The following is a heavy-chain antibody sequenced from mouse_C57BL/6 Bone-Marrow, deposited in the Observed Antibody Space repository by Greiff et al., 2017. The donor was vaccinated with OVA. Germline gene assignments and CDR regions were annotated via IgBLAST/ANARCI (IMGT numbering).Heavy chain of an antibody. V-gene: IGHV14-4*01. CDR3: TTWRWLRGMDY. Sequence: EVQLQQSGAELVRPGASVKLSCTASGFNIKDDYMHWVKQRPEQGLEWIGWIDPENGDTEYASKFQGKATITADTSSNTAYLQLSSLRSEDTAVYYCTTWRWLRGMDYWGQGTSVTVSS. CDR2: IDPENGDT. D-gene: IGHD2-2*01. J-gene: IGHJ4*01. CDR1: GFNIKDDY.